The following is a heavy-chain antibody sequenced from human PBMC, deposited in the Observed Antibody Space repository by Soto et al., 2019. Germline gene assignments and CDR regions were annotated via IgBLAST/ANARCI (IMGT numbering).Heavy chain of an antibody. V-gene: IGHV4-39*01. CDR1: GGSISSSSYY. CDR2: IYYSGST. J-gene: IGHJ5*02. D-gene: IGHD2-15*01. CDR3: ARHFGSVDCSGGSCYSRFYEFDP. Sequence: LSLTCTVSGGSISSSSYYWGWIRQPPGKGLEWIGSIYYSGSTYYNPSLKSRVTISVDTSKNQFSLKLSSVTAADTAVYYCARHFGSVDCSGGSCYSRFYEFDPWGQGTLVTVSS.